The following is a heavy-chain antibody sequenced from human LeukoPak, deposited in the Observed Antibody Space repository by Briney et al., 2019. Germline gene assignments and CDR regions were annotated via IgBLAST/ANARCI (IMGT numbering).Heavy chain of an antibody. CDR3: AKDRAGYSIARGFDY. Sequence: GGSLTLSCAASGFTFSTYAMSWVRQAPGKGLEWVSTTSANGDTTYYADSVKGRFTISRDNSKITLYLQMNGLRAEDAAVYYCAKDRAGYSIARGFDYWGQGTLVTVSS. V-gene: IGHV3-23*01. J-gene: IGHJ4*02. D-gene: IGHD5-12*01. CDR1: GFTFSTYA. CDR2: TSANGDTT.